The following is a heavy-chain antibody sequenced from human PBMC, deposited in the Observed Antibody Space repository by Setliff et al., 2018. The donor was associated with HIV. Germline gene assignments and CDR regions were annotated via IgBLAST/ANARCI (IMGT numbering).Heavy chain of an antibody. J-gene: IGHJ4*02. Sequence: SETLSLTCTVSGGSISSYDWSWIRQPPGKGLEWIGRVNHIGTTYYNPSLKSRVTISVDMSKSQLSLKVNSVTAADTAVYYCSRGGCSAIFGVAIFDFWGQGTQVTVSS. V-gene: IGHV4-34*01. CDR1: GGSISSYD. D-gene: IGHD3-3*01. CDR3: SRGGCSAIFGVAIFDF. CDR2: VNHIGTT.